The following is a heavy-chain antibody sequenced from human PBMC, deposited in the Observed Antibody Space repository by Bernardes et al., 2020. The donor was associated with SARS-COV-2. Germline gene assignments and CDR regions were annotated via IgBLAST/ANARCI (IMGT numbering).Heavy chain of an antibody. J-gene: IGHJ4*02. CDR3: AGTTITCCDY. CDR1: GITFSSFW. V-gene: IGHV3-74*01. D-gene: IGHD3-10*01. Sequence: GGSLRLSCAASGITFSSFWMHWVRQSPGKGLIWVSRMSGDGSGTTYADSVKGRFTISRDNSRNTLYLQMNSLTPEDSGLYYCAGTTITCCDYWGQGTLVTVSS. CDR2: MSGDGSGT.